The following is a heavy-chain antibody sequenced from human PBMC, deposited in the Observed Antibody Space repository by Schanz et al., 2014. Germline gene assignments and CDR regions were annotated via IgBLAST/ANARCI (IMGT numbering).Heavy chain of an antibody. Sequence: QAQLMESGGGVVQPGTSLILSCSVSGFSLNTYGIHWFRQPAGKGLEWVSAISGSGGSTYYADSVKGRFSISRDYSKNTLYLQMNSLRAEDTAVYYCARDLEGYDGGGGGFDPWGQGTLVTVSS. CDR3: ARDLEGYDGGGGGFDP. D-gene: IGHD2-21*01. CDR2: ISGSGGST. V-gene: IGHV3-NL1*01. J-gene: IGHJ5*02. CDR1: GFSLNTYG.